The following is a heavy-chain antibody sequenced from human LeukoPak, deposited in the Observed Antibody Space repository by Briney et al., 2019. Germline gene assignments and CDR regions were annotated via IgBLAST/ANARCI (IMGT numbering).Heavy chain of an antibody. Sequence: SQTLSLTCTVSGGSISSGGYYWSWIRQHPGKGLEWIGYIYYSGSTYYNPSLKSRATISVDTSKNQFSLKLSSVTAADTAVYYCARGSSTSGNWFDPWGQGTLVTVSS. CDR3: ARGSSTSGNWFDP. D-gene: IGHD2-2*01. J-gene: IGHJ5*02. CDR1: GGSISSGGYY. V-gene: IGHV4-31*03. CDR2: IYYSGST.